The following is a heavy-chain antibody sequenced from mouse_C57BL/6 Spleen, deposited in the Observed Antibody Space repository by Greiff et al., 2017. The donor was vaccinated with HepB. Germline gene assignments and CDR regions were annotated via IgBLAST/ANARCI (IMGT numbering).Heavy chain of an antibody. CDR2: IDPSDSET. Sequence: QVQLQQPGAELVRPGSSVKLSCKASGYTFTSYWMHWVKQRPIQGLEWIGNIDPSDSETHYNQKFKDKATLTVDKSSSTAYMQLSSLTSEDSAVYYCARSWPLYYFDYWGQGTTLTVSS. CDR3: ARSWPLYYFDY. D-gene: IGHD6-1*01. V-gene: IGHV1-52*01. CDR1: GYTFTSYW. J-gene: IGHJ2*01.